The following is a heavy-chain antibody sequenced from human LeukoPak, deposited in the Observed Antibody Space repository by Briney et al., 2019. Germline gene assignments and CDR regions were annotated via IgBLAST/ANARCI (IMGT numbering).Heavy chain of an antibody. CDR2: ISYDGSNK. J-gene: IGHJ6*04. CDR3: AKDGVHVTMVRGVKHYYGMDV. D-gene: IGHD3-10*01. Sequence: QPGGSLRLSCAASGFTFSSYGMQWVRQAPGKGLEGVAVISYDGSNKYYADSVKGRFTISRDNSKNTLNLQMNSLRAEDTAVYYCAKDGVHVTMVRGVKHYYGMDVWGKGTTVTVSS. V-gene: IGHV3-30*18. CDR1: GFTFSSYG.